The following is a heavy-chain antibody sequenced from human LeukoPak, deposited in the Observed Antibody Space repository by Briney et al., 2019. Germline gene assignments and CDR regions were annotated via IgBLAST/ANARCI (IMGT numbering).Heavy chain of an antibody. CDR2: ISRGGFEI. D-gene: IGHD3-3*01. Sequence: GGSLPHFCVGSGFTLDTYEMNWVRQAPGKGLEWLSFISRGGFEIHYAASVEGRFTISRDDAKNTLYLQMTSLRDEDTAVYYCAKGGSQGDFSFGTGYGDYWGQGTLVTVSS. CDR3: AKGGSQGDFSFGTGYGDY. V-gene: IGHV3-48*03. J-gene: IGHJ4*02. CDR1: GFTLDTYE.